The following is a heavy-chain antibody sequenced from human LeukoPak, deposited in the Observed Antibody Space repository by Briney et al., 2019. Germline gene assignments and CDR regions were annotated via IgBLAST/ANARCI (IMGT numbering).Heavy chain of an antibody. CDR2: IVPSGST. D-gene: IGHD6-13*01. CDR1: GASIRNYY. V-gene: IGHV4-4*07. Sequence: SETLSLTCTVSGASIRNYYWSWIRQPAGKGLEWIRRIVPSGSTNYNPSLKSRVTMSVDTSKNQFSLKPNSVTAADTAVYYCAKEGAAPGPDFDYWGQGTLVIVSS. CDR3: AKEGAAPGPDFDY. J-gene: IGHJ4*02.